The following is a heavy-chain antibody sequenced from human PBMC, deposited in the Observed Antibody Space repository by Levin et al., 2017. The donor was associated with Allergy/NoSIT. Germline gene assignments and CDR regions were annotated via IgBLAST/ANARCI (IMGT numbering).Heavy chain of an antibody. CDR3: ARPPVGQDGGSGAFDS. J-gene: IGHJ3*02. Sequence: GASVKVSCKASGYTFTSYGISWVRQAPGQGLEWMGWISAYNGNTNYAQKLQGRVTMTTDTSTSTAYMELRSLRSDDTAVYYCARPPVGQDGGSGAFDSWGQGTMVTVSS. D-gene: IGHD2-15*01. V-gene: IGHV1-18*01. CDR1: GYTFTSYG. CDR2: ISAYNGNT.